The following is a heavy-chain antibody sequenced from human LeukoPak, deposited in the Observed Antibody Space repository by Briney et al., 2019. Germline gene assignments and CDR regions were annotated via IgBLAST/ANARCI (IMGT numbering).Heavy chain of an antibody. J-gene: IGHJ4*02. Sequence: GGSLRLSCAASGFTFDDYAMHWVRQAPGKGLEWVSGISWSSGSIGYADSVKGRFTISRDNAKNSLYLQMNSLRAEDTAVYYCARDSTYYYDSGSSGPHYFDNWGQGTLVTVSS. CDR2: ISWSSGSI. V-gene: IGHV3-9*01. CDR1: GFTFDDYA. D-gene: IGHD3-10*01. CDR3: ARDSTYYYDSGSSGPHYFDN.